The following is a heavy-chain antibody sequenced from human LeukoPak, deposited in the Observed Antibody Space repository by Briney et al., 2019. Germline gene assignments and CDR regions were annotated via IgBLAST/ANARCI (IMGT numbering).Heavy chain of an antibody. CDR2: IYYSGST. J-gene: IGHJ3*02. V-gene: IGHV4-59*01. Sequence: PSETLSLTCTVSGGSISSYYWSWIRQPPGKGLEWIGYIYYSGSTNYNPSLKSRVTISVDTSKNQFSLKLSSVTAADTAVYYCARTNIDDYVWGSYRYASDIWGQGTMVTVSS. CDR3: ARTNIDDYVWGSYRYASDI. D-gene: IGHD3-16*02. CDR1: GGSISSYY.